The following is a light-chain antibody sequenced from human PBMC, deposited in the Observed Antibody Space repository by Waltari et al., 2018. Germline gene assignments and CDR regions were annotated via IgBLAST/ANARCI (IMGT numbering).Light chain of an antibody. Sequence: SYVLTQPPSVSVAPGETARITCGGDNIGSYSVHWYQQRPGQAPVLVIFSDGDRPSGIPERFSGSNSGNTATLTITRVEAGDEANYYCQVWHPAIDPGVFGPGTEVTV. CDR1: NIGSYS. CDR3: QVWHPAIDPGV. J-gene: IGLJ1*01. CDR2: SDG. V-gene: IGLV3-21*04.